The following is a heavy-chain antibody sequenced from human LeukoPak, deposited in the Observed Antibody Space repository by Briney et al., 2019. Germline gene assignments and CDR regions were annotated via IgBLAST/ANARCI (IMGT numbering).Heavy chain of an antibody. CDR2: IYYSGST. Sequence: PSETLSLTCTVSGGSISSSSYYWGWIRQPPGKGLEWIGSIYYSGSTYYNPSLKSRVTISVDTSKNRFSLKLSSVTAADTAIYYCARARITMVRGVIIIRGGHFDSWGQGTLVTVSS. CDR3: ARARITMVRGVIIIRGGHFDS. V-gene: IGHV4-39*07. J-gene: IGHJ4*02. D-gene: IGHD3-10*01. CDR1: GGSISSSSYY.